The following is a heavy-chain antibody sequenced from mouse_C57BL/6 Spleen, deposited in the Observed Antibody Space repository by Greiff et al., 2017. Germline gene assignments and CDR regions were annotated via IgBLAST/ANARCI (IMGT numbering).Heavy chain of an antibody. CDR2: IRNKANGYTT. CDR3: ASHYGGGTMDY. CDR1: GFTFTDYY. V-gene: IGHV7-3*01. Sequence: EVQGVESGGGLVQPGGSLSLSCAASGFTFTDYYMSWVRQPPGKALEWLGFIRNKANGYTTEYSASVKGRFTISRENSQSILYLQMNALRAEDSATYYCASHYGGGTMDYWGQGTSVTVSS. J-gene: IGHJ4*01. D-gene: IGHD1-1*01.